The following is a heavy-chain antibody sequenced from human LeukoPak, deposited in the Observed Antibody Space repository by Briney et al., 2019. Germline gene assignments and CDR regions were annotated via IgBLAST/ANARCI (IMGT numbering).Heavy chain of an antibody. J-gene: IGHJ4*02. Sequence: GGSLRLSCAASEFTFSKYGMHWVRQAPGKGLEWVGVISYDGTNKYYADSVKGRFTISRDNAKNSLYLQMNSLRAEDTAVYYCARVQIYDILTGSDYWGQGTLVTVSS. CDR1: EFTFSKYG. CDR2: ISYDGTNK. D-gene: IGHD3-9*01. CDR3: ARVQIYDILTGSDY. V-gene: IGHV3-30*03.